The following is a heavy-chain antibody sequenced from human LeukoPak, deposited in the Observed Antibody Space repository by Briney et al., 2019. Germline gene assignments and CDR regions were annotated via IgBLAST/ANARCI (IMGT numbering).Heavy chain of an antibody. J-gene: IGHJ4*02. CDR2: IYYSGST. CDR3: ARQSDYVNY. V-gene: IGHV4-59*01. Sequence: PSETLSLTCTVSGGSISSYYWSWLRQPPGKGLEWIGYIYYSGSTNYNPSLKSRVTISVDTSKNQFSLKLSSVTAADTAVYYCARQSDYVNYWGQGTLVTVSS. CDR1: GGSISSYY.